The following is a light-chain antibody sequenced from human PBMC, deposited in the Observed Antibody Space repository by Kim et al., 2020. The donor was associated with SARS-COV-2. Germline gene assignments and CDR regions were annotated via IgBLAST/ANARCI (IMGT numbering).Light chain of an antibody. CDR1: QSISSW. V-gene: IGKV1-5*03. CDR3: QQYNTYSSA. CDR2: KAS. Sequence: DIQMTQSPSTLSASVGDRVTITCRASQSISSWLAWYQQIPGKAPKLLIYKASSLESGVPSRFSGSGSGTEFTLTISSLQPDDFATYYCQQYNTYSSAFGQGTKVDI. J-gene: IGKJ1*01.